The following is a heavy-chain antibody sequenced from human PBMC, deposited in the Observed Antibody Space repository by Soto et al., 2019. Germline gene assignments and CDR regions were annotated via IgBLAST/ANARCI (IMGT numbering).Heavy chain of an antibody. CDR2: IWYDGSNK. CDR3: ARDFYGGNSLDY. V-gene: IGHV3-33*01. J-gene: IGHJ4*02. CDR1: GFTFSSYG. D-gene: IGHD4-17*01. Sequence: QVQLVESGGGVVQPGRSLRLSCAASGFTFSSYGMHWVRQAPGKGLEWVAVIWYDGSNKYYADSVKGRFTISRDNSKNTLYLQMNSLRAEDTAVYYCARDFYGGNSLDYWGQGTLVTVSS.